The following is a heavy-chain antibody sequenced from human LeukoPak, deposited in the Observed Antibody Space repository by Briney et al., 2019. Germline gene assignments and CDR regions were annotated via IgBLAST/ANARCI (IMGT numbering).Heavy chain of an antibody. CDR1: GFTFDDYG. CDR2: INWNGGST. V-gene: IGHV3-20*04. J-gene: IGHJ3*02. CDR3: ARDPRYYDSSGYGDAFDI. Sequence: GGSLRLSCAASGFTFDDYGMSWVRQAPGKGLEWVSGINWNGGSTGYADSVKGRFTISRDNAKNSLYLQMNSLRAEDTALYYCARDPRYYDSSGYGDAFDIWGQGTMVTVHS. D-gene: IGHD3-22*01.